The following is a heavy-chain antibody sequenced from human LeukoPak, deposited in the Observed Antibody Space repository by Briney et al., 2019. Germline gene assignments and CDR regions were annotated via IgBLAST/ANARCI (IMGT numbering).Heavy chain of an antibody. D-gene: IGHD4-17*01. J-gene: IGHJ6*03. Sequence: ASETLSLTCSGSNYSISNSLYWGWLRQPPGKGLEWIGSIYRSGSTFYNPSLESRVTISLDTSKNQFSLKLSSVTAADTAVYFCARGTYGYYMDVWGKGTTVTVSS. CDR2: IYRSGST. CDR3: ARGTYGYYMDV. V-gene: IGHV4-38-2*02. CDR1: NYSISNSLY.